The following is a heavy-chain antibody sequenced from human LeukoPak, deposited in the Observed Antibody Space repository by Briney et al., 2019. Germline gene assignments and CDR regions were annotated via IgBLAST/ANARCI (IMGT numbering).Heavy chain of an antibody. V-gene: IGHV4-39*01. Sequence: SETLSLTCTVSGGSISGTDLYWGWLRQLPGTGLEWIGNIHSSGNSFCNPSLKSRVTISVDTSKNQFSLKLSSVTAADTAVYYCEKDSHLDVWGHGTTVTVSS. J-gene: IGHJ6*02. CDR3: EKDSHLDV. D-gene: IGHD2-15*01. CDR2: IHSSGNS. CDR1: GGSISGTDLY.